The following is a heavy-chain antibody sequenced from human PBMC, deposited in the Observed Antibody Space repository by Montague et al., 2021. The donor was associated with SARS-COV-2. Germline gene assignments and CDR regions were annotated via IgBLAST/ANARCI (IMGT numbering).Heavy chain of an antibody. Sequence: SLRLSCAVSGFTFDDYGMSWVRQAPGKGLEWVSGISRSGDRTAYGDSVKGRFTISRDNAKNSLYLQMNSLRVEDTAFYHCSRGGGMIRGVVDFWGQEILVSVSS. CDR1: GFTFDDYG. CDR3: SRGGGMIRGVVDF. V-gene: IGHV3-20*01. CDR2: ISRSGDRT. J-gene: IGHJ4*02. D-gene: IGHD3-10*01.